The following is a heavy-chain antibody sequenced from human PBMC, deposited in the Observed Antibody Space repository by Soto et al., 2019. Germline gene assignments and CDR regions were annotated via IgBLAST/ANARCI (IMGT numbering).Heavy chain of an antibody. J-gene: IGHJ4*02. Sequence: PGGSLRLSCAASGFTFSSYAMSWVPQAPGKGLEWVSAISGSGGSTYYADSVKGRFTISRDNSKNTLYLQMNSLRAEDTAVYYCDRLTVATIIDYWGQGTLVTVSS. V-gene: IGHV3-23*01. D-gene: IGHD5-12*01. CDR2: ISGSGGST. CDR3: DRLTVATIIDY. CDR1: GFTFSSYA.